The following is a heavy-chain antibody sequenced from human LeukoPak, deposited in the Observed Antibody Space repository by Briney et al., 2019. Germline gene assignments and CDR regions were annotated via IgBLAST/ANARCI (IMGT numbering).Heavy chain of an antibody. J-gene: IGHJ3*02. D-gene: IGHD3-22*01. CDR3: ARGPYKYDGSGAFDI. V-gene: IGHV4-39*07. CDR1: GGSISSSSYY. Sequence: SETLSLTCTVSGGSISSSSYYWGWIRQPPGKWLEWIGSIYYSGSTYYNPSLKSRVTISVDTSKNQFSLKLSSVTAADTAVYYCARGPYKYDGSGAFDIWGQGTMVTVSS. CDR2: IYYSGST.